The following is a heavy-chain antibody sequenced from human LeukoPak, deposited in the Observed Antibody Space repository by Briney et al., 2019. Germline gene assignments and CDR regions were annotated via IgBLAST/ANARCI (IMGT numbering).Heavy chain of an antibody. CDR3: AKDPEAYCGGDCYWYFDY. D-gene: IGHD2-21*02. CDR1: GLTFSSHW. CDR2: ITNDGSST. Sequence: GGSLRLSCAASGLTFSSHWMHWVRQAPGKGLVWVSRITNDGSSTTYADSVKGRFTISRDNSKNTLYLQMNSLRAEDTAVYYCAKDPEAYCGGDCYWYFDYWGQGTLVTVSS. V-gene: IGHV3-74*01. J-gene: IGHJ4*02.